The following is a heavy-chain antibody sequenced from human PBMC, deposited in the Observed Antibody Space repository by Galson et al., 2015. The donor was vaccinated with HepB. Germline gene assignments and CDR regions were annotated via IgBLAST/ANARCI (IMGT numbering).Heavy chain of an antibody. CDR2: FGSSGRT. V-gene: IGHV3-23*01. CDR3: AVNMKRGTSDY. D-gene: IGHD1-1*01. J-gene: IGHJ4*02. CDR1: GFTISDYG. Sequence: SLRLSCAASGFTISDYGIVWVRQPPGKGLEYVSGFGSSGRTYYADPVKGRFTISKDNSKNTVYLQMNSLRAEDTAEYYCAVNMKRGTSDYWGQGTLVTVSS.